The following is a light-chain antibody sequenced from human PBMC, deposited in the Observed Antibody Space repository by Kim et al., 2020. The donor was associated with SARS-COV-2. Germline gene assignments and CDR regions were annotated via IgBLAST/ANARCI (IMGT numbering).Light chain of an antibody. CDR3: SSYTSSSTVV. J-gene: IGLJ2*01. V-gene: IGLV2-18*02. CDR2: EVS. CDR1: SSDVGSYNR. Sequence: QSALTQPPSVSGSPGQSVTISCTGTSSDVGSYNRVSWYQQPPGTAPPKRMIYEVSNRPSGVPDRFSGSKSGNTASLTISGLQAEDEADYYCSSYTSSSTVVFGGGTQLTVL.